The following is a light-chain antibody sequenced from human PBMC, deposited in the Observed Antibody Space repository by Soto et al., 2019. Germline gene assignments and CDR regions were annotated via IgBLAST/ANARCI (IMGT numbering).Light chain of an antibody. CDR2: WAS. V-gene: IGKV4-1*01. Sequence: DIVMTQSPDSLAVSLGERATISCKSSQSLLFSSNNKTYLTWYQHRPGQSPKMLIFWASARESGVPERFSGSGSETDFTLTISGLQPEDAAVYYCQQYYSAFFTFGQGTRLVIK. CDR1: QSLLFSSNNKTY. CDR3: QQYYSAFFT. J-gene: IGKJ2*01.